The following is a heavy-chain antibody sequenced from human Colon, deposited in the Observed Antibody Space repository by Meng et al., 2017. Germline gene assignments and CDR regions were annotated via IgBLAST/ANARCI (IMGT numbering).Heavy chain of an antibody. D-gene: IGHD3-10*01. Sequence: QFQMWQSGAEVKKPGASVKVSCKTSGYIFNTYGISWVRQAPGQGLEWMGWITSHNGNTNYAGRLQGRVTMTTDTSTSTAYMELNNLKSDDTAMYYCARGVQTLDYWGQGTLVTVSS. J-gene: IGHJ4*02. CDR1: GYIFNTYG. V-gene: IGHV1-18*01. CDR3: ARGVQTLDY. CDR2: ITSHNGNT.